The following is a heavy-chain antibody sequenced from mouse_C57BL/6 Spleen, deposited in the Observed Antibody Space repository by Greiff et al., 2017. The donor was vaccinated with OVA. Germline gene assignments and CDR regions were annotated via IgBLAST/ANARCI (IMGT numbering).Heavy chain of an antibody. J-gene: IGHJ2*01. CDR1: GYTFTSYG. V-gene: IGHV1-81*01. CDR2: LYPRRGNT. Sequence: QVQLQQSGAELARPGASVKLSCKASGYTFTSYGISWVKQRTGQGVEWIGELYPRRGNTKETEKFKGKATLTADQSSSTAYRELRSLTSEDAAVYFCEYYGSSYEYFDYGGQGTTLTVSS. D-gene: IGHD1-1*01. CDR3: EYYGSSYEYFDY.